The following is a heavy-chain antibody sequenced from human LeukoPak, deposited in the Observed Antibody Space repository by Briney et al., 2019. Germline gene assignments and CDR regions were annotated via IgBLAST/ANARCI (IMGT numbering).Heavy chain of an antibody. CDR2: IRYDGSNK. CDR3: AVAGYCSSTSCKSYYYYMDV. D-gene: IGHD2-2*01. Sequence: GGSLRLSCAASGFTFSSYGMHWVRQAPGKGLEWVAFIRYDGSNKYYADSVKGRFTISRDNSKNTLYLQMNSLRAEDTAVYYCAVAGYCSSTSCKSYYYYMDVWGKGTTVTVSS. J-gene: IGHJ6*03. CDR1: GFTFSSYG. V-gene: IGHV3-30*02.